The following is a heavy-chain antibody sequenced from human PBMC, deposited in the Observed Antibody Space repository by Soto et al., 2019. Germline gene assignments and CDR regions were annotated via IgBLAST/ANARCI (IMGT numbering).Heavy chain of an antibody. J-gene: IGHJ6*02. Sequence: VQLVESGGGVVQPGRSLRLSCAASGFTFSTYGIHWVRQAPGKGLEWVAVISYDGSNKYYTDSVKGRFTISRDNSKNTLYLQMNSLRAEDTAVYYCAKDRSIGTAYYYFGMDVWGQGTTVTVSS. CDR1: GFTFSTYG. CDR2: ISYDGSNK. CDR3: AKDRSIGTAYYYFGMDV. D-gene: IGHD1-1*01. V-gene: IGHV3-30*18.